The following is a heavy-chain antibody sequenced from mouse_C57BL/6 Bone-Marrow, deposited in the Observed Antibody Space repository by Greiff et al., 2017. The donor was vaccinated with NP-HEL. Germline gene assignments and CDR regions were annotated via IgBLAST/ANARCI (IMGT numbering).Heavy chain of an antibody. V-gene: IGHV1-39*01. J-gene: IGHJ3*01. CDR2: INPNYGTT. D-gene: IGHD2-5*01. CDR3: AVYYSNHQAWFAY. Sequence: QLQESGPELVKPGASVKISCKASGYSFTDYNMNWVKQSNGKSLEWIGVINPNYGTTSYNQKFKGKATLTVDQSSSTAYMQLNSLTSEDSAVYYCAVYYSNHQAWFAYWGQGTLVTVSA. CDR1: GYSFTDYN.